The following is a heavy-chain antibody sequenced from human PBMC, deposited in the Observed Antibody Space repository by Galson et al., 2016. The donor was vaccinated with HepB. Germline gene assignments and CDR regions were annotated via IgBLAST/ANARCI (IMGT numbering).Heavy chain of an antibody. V-gene: IGHV3-23*01. CDR3: AKYSGWGTRNFVS. CDR2: IAGLGGGI. J-gene: IGHJ4*02. D-gene: IGHD3-10*01. CDR1: GFTFTFYA. Sequence: SLRLSCAASGFTFTFYAMAWVRQAPGKGLEWLSSIAGLGGGIYCADSVKGRFAISRDNSKNTLYPEMNNLRAEDTAVYYCAKYSGWGTRNFVSWGQGTLVTVSS.